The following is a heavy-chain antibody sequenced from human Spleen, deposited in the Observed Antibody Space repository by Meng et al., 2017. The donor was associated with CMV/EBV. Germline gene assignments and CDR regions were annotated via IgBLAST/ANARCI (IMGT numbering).Heavy chain of an antibody. CDR2: IMETGSET. J-gene: IGHJ4*02. Sequence: GGSLRLSCVASGFTFSGYWMSWVRQTPGKGLEWVANIMETGSETYYVESVKGRFTISRDNAENSLYLQMNSLRAEDTALYYCARGRYCSSTSCYYLYFDYWGQGTLVTVSS. D-gene: IGHD2-2*01. V-gene: IGHV3-7*04. CDR3: ARGRYCSSTSCYYLYFDY. CDR1: GFTFSGYW.